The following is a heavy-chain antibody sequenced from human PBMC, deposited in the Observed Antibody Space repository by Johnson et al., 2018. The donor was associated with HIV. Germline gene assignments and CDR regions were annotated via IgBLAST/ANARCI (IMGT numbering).Heavy chain of an antibody. V-gene: IGHV3-20*04. J-gene: IGHJ3*01. D-gene: IGHD1-26*01. Sequence: MQLVESGGGVLRPGASLRLSCEGFGFIFDDYGLNWVRQAPGKGLEWVSGIHWNGGITGYADSVKGRCTISRDNDKSSVYMQMNNLRAEDTAFYYCARRDSGSLSFDLWGQGTMVTVSS. CDR3: ARRDSGSLSFDL. CDR2: IHWNGGIT. CDR1: GFIFDDYG.